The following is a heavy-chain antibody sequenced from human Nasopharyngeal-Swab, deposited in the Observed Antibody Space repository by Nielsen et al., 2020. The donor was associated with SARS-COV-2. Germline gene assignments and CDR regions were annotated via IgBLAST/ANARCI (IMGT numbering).Heavy chain of an antibody. D-gene: IGHD4-17*01. Sequence: SQTLSLTCAISGDSVSSSSAAWNWIRQSPSRCLEWLGRTYYRSKWYNDYAVSVKSRITINPDTSTNQFSLHLNSVTPEDTAVYYCARARGAYGDYYYYYYTDVWGKGTTVTVSS. CDR2: TYYRSKWYN. CDR3: ARARGAYGDYYYYYYTDV. J-gene: IGHJ6*03. CDR1: GDSVSSSSAA. V-gene: IGHV6-1*01.